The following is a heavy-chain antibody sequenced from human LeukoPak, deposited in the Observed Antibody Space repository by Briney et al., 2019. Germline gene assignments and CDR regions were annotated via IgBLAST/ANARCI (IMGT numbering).Heavy chain of an antibody. Sequence: PSETLSLTCTVSGGSISSSSYYWGWIRQPPGKGLEWIGSIYYSGSTYYNPSLKSRVTISVDTSKNQFSLKLSSVTAADTAVYYCARRRPSHYLDYWGQGTLVTVSS. CDR1: GGSISSSSYY. V-gene: IGHV4-39*01. CDR3: ARRRPSHYLDY. J-gene: IGHJ4*02. CDR2: IYYSGST.